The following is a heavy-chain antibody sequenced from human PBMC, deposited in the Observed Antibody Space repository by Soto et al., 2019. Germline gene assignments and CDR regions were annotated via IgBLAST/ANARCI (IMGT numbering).Heavy chain of an antibody. D-gene: IGHD3-22*01. J-gene: IGHJ4*02. Sequence: QVQLQESGPGLVKPSQTLSLTCTVSGGSISSGGYYWSWIRQHPGKGLEWIGYIYYSGSTYYNPSLKSRVTISVDTSKNQFSLKLSSVTAADTVVYYCATYYYDSSGYYGYYFDYWGQGTLVTVSS. CDR1: GGSISSGGYY. V-gene: IGHV4-31*03. CDR3: ATYYYDSSGYYGYYFDY. CDR2: IYYSGST.